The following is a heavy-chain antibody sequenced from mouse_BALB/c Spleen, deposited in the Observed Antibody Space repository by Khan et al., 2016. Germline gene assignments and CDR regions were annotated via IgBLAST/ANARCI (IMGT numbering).Heavy chain of an antibody. J-gene: IGHJ2*01. V-gene: IGHV14-3*02. D-gene: IGHD1-1*01. CDR3: ARRGPIFSVGSSYGY. Sequence: EVQLQESGAELVKPGASVKLSCTSSAFNIKDTYMHWVKQRPEQGLEWIGRIDPTNGNTKYDPKFQGKATITADTSSNTAYLQLSSLTSEDTAVYYCARRGPIFSVGSSYGYWGQGTTLTVSS. CDR2: IDPTNGNT. CDR1: AFNIKDTY.